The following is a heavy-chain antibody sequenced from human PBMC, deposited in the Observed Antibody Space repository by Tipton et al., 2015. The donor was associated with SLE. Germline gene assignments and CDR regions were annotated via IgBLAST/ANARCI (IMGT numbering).Heavy chain of an antibody. CDR1: GYTVTGYY. CDR2: INPNNGAT. D-gene: IGHD2-8*01. CDR3: ARSNVSRAFDI. V-gene: IGHV1-2*02. Sequence: VQLVQSGAEVKKPGASVKVSCRASGYTVTGYYIHWVRQAPRQGLEWMGWINPNNGATNYAQKFQDRVTMTSDTSISTAYMDLSRLRSDDTAVYYCARSNVSRAFDIWGQGTMVTFSS. J-gene: IGHJ3*02.